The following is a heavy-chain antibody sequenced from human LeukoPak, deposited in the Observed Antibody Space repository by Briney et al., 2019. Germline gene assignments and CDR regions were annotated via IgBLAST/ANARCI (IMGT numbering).Heavy chain of an antibody. J-gene: IGHJ5*02. CDR1: GFSFSSYW. CDR2: IKQDESER. D-gene: IGHD3-9*01. Sequence: GGSLRLSCEGSGFSFSSYWMTWVRQSPGKGPEWVANIKQDESERYTVDSVKGRFTISRDNAKNSLYLQMNSLRAEDTAVYYCAGDGLYYDIFLSWFDPWGQGTLVTVSS. V-gene: IGHV3-7*01. CDR3: AGDGLYYDIFLSWFDP.